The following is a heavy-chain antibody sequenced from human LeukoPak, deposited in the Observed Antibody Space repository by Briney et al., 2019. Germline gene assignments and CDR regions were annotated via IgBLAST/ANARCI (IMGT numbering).Heavy chain of an antibody. Sequence: GGSLRLSCAASGFTFSSYAMSWVRQAPGKGLEWVSAISGSGGSTYYADSVKGRFTISRDNSKNTLYLQMNNLRAEDTAVYYCAKLLNYDFWSGYPNGNWFDPWGQGTLVTVSS. V-gene: IGHV3-23*01. CDR1: GFTFSSYA. J-gene: IGHJ5*02. CDR3: AKLLNYDFWSGYPNGNWFDP. D-gene: IGHD3-3*01. CDR2: ISGSGGST.